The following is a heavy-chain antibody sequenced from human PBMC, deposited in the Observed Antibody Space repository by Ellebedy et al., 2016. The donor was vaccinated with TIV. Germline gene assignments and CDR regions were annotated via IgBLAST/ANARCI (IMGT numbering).Heavy chain of an antibody. CDR1: GFSFSRYG. V-gene: IGHV3-30*02. J-gene: IGHJ4*02. CDR2: IRHDGSNE. D-gene: IGHD3-9*01. Sequence: GESLKIPCVASGFSFSRYGMHWVRQAPGKGLEWVAFIRHDGSNEYYAAFVKGRFTISRDNSNNTLYLKMSSVRAEDTAVYYCAKIFRGSKTYYDPLTGADRFDSWGQGILVTVSS. CDR3: AKIFRGSKTYYDPLTGADRFDS.